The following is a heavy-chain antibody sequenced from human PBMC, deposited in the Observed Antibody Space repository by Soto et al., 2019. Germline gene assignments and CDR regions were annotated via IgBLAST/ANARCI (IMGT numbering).Heavy chain of an antibody. Sequence: QVQLQESGPGLVKPSETLSLTCTVSGGSISSYYWSWIRQPPGKGLEWIGYIYYSGSTNYNPSLKSRVNISVDTSKNQFSLKLSSVTAADTAVYYCARRYSSSFDYWGQGPLVTVSS. CDR3: ARRYSSSFDY. V-gene: IGHV4-59*12. CDR1: GGSISSYY. CDR2: IYYSGST. J-gene: IGHJ4*02. D-gene: IGHD6-13*01.